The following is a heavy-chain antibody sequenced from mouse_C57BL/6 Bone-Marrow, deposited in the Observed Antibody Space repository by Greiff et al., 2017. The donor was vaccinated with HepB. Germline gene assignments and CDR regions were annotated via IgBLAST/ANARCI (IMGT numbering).Heavy chain of an antibody. CDR1: GYSITSGYY. CDR3: ARVRITTVVATDYAMDY. J-gene: IGHJ4*01. Sequence: EVKLQESGPGLVKPSQSLSLTCSVTGYSITSGYYWNWIRQFPGNKLEWMGYISYDGSNNYNPSLKNRISITRDTSKNQFFLKLNSVTTEDTATYYCARVRITTVVATDYAMDYWGQGTSVTVSS. CDR2: ISYDGSN. D-gene: IGHD1-1*01. V-gene: IGHV3-6*01.